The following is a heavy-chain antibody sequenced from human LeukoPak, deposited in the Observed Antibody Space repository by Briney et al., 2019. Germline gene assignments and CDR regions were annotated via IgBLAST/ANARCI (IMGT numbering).Heavy chain of an antibody. D-gene: IGHD4-17*01. J-gene: IGHJ4*02. CDR3: ARHSYGDVYYLDF. V-gene: IGHV4-59*08. CDR2: FYYSGSS. Sequence: SETLSLTCSVSGGSVSDYYWSWIRQSPGKGLEWIGYFYYSGSSRFNPSLKSRVAISVDTSNNQFSLKLTSVTAADTAVYYCARHSYGDVYYLDFWGKGTLVTVPS. CDR1: GGSVSDYY.